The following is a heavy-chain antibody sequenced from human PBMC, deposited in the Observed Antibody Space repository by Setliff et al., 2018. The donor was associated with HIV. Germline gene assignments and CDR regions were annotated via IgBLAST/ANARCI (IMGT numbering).Heavy chain of an antibody. D-gene: IGHD6-13*01. Sequence: ASETLSLTCSVSGGSVISYLWHWFRQPPGKGLEWIGYIYYTGITDYNPSLEGRLTISLDTSKNQFSLKLSSVTAADTAVYYCARDIQAAGTGWFDPWGQGTLVTVSS. CDR1: GGSVISYL. J-gene: IGHJ5*02. CDR2: IYYTGIT. V-gene: IGHV4-59*02. CDR3: ARDIQAAGTGWFDP.